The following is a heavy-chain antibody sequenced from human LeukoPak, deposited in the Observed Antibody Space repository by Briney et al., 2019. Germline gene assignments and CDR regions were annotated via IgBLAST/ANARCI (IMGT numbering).Heavy chain of an antibody. D-gene: IGHD5-18*01. V-gene: IGHV1-45*03. CDR3: ACGYSYGNFDY. CDR1: GYTFTYRY. CDR2: ITPFNGNT. J-gene: IGHJ4*02. Sequence: ASVKVSCKASGYTFTYRYLHWVRQAPRQALEWMGWITPFNGNTNYAQKFQDRVTITRDRSMSTAYMELSSLRSEDTAMYYCACGYSYGNFDYWGQGTLVNVSS.